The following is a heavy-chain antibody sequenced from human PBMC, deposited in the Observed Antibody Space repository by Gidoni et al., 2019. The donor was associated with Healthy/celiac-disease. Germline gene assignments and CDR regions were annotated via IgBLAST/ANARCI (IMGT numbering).Heavy chain of an antibody. D-gene: IGHD3-3*01. Sequence: QVQLVQSGAEVKKPGASVKVSCQASGYTFTGYYMHWVRQAPGQGLEWMGRINPNSGGTNYAQKFQGRVTMTRDTSISTAYMELSRLRSDDTAVYYCARVDYFWSGYYTPPFDYWGQGTLVTVSS. J-gene: IGHJ4*02. CDR2: INPNSGGT. CDR3: ARVDYFWSGYYTPPFDY. V-gene: IGHV1-2*06. CDR1: GYTFTGYY.